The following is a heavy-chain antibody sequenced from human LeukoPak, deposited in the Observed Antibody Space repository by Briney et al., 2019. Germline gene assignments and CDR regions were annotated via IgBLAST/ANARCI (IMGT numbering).Heavy chain of an antibody. V-gene: IGHV3-7*01. CDR2: IKQDGSEK. CDR3: ARDQGIVGATTFDY. J-gene: IGHJ4*02. Sequence: GGSLRLSCAASGFTFSSYWMSWVRQAPGKGLEWVATIKQDGSEKYYVDSVKGRFTISRDNAKNSLYLQMNSLRAEDTAVYYCARDQGIVGATTFDYWGQGTLVTVSS. D-gene: IGHD1-26*01. CDR1: GFTFSSYW.